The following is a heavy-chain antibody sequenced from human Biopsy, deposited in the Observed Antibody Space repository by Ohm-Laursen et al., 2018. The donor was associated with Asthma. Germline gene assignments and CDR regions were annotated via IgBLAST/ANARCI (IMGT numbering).Heavy chain of an antibody. J-gene: IGHJ4*02. Sequence: LSLTCAASGFAFDSYAMYWVRQSPSKGLEWVAVISYDGNHKFYEDSVKGRFTISRDNSKNTLYLQMNSLRTEDTAVYYCAKRRGYSGHDNDYWGQGTLVIVSS. CDR2: ISYDGNHK. D-gene: IGHD5-12*01. V-gene: IGHV3-30*18. CDR3: AKRRGYSGHDNDY. CDR1: GFAFDSYA.